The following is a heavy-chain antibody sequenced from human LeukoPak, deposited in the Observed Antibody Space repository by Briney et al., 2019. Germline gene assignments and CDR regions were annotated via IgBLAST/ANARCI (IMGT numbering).Heavy chain of an antibody. J-gene: IGHJ6*02. Sequence: GGCLRLSCAASGFTFSSYSMNWVRQAPGEGLEWVSSISGGSRFIYYADSGKGRFTISRDNAKNSLYMHMNSLRAEDTAVYYCARDGYSYEILQDDYYYYGMDVWGQGTTVTVSS. D-gene: IGHD5-18*01. CDR1: GFTFSSYS. V-gene: IGHV3-21*01. CDR3: ARDGYSYEILQDDYYYYGMDV. CDR2: ISGGSRFI.